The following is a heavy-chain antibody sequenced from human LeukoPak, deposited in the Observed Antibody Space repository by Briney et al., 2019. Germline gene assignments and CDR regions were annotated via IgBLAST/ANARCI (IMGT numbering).Heavy chain of an antibody. J-gene: IGHJ4*02. CDR3: ARGASTTVTIFDY. V-gene: IGHV3-64*01. CDR1: GFTFSNYP. CDR2: ISIDGGST. D-gene: IGHD4-17*01. Sequence: GGSLRLSCAASGFTFSNYPIHWVRQAPGKGLEYVSAISIDGGSTYYANSVKGRFTISRDSSKSTLYLQMGSLRAEDTAVYYCARGASTTVTIFDYWGQGSLVTASS.